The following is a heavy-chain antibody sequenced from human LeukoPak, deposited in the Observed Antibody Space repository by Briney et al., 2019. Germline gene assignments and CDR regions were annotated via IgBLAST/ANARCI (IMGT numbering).Heavy chain of an antibody. V-gene: IGHV3-23*01. CDR3: AKLGGQEVYNYYVGV. CDR2: IIDSGDIT. Sequence: PGGSLRLSCEASGFTFSSYAMSWVRQAPGEGLEWVSGIIDSGDITYYANSVKGRFTISRDNSKNTLYLQMNSLRAEDTAVCYCAKLGGQEVYNYYVGVWGKGTTVAVSS. CDR1: GFTFSSYA. J-gene: IGHJ6*03. D-gene: IGHD3-16*01.